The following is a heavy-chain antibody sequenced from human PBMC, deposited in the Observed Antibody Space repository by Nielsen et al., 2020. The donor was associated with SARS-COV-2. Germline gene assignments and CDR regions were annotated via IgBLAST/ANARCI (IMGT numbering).Heavy chain of an antibody. Sequence: GGSLRLSCAASGFTVSSNYMSWVRQAPGKGLEWVSVIYSGGSTYYADSVKGRFTISRHNSKNTLYLQMNSLRAEDTAVYYCARLSTGVVVTPAFDIWGQGTMVTVSS. CDR3: ARLSTGVVVTPAFDI. CDR1: GFTVSSNY. J-gene: IGHJ3*02. CDR2: IYSGGST. D-gene: IGHD2-21*02. V-gene: IGHV3-53*04.